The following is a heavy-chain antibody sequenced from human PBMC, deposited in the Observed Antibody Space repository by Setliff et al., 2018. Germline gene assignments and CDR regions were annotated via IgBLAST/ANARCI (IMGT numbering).Heavy chain of an antibody. CDR3: ASIPSSGWYYYYGMDV. D-gene: IGHD6-19*01. J-gene: IGHJ6*02. V-gene: IGHV4-59*11. Sequence: SETLSLTCTVSGGSISSHYWSWIRQPPGKGLEWIGYIYYSGSTNYNPSLKSRVTISVDTSKNQFSLKLSSVTAADTAVYYCASIPSSGWYYYYGMDVWGQGTTVTVSS. CDR2: IYYSGST. CDR1: GGSISSHY.